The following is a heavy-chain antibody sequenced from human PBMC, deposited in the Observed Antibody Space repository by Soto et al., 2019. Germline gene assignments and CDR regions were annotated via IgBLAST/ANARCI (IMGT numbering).Heavy chain of an antibody. D-gene: IGHD3-10*01. CDR2: ISAGNGNT. V-gene: IGHV1-3*01. Sequence: QVQLVQSGAEVKKPGASVKVSCKASGYTFTSYGMHWVRQAPGQRLEWMGWISAGNGNTKYSQKFQGRVTITRDTSASTAYMELYSLRSEDTAVYYCARDNSVIQGLGVVWFGELLLDYWGQGTLDTFSS. CDR3: ARDNSVIQGLGVVWFGELLLDY. J-gene: IGHJ4*02. CDR1: GYTFTSYG.